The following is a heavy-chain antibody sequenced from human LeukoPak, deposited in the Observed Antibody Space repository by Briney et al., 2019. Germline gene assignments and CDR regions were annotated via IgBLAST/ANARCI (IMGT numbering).Heavy chain of an antibody. Sequence: GGSLRLSCAASGFIVSSNYMSWVHQAPGKGLEWVSVIYSGGRTYYADSVKGRFTISRDNSRNTLYLQMNSLRAKDTAVYYCASARQRHCTNGVCPSLTDSWGQGTLVTVSS. CDR1: GFIVSSNY. V-gene: IGHV3-53*01. J-gene: IGHJ4*02. CDR3: ASARQRHCTNGVCPSLTDS. CDR2: IYSGGRT. D-gene: IGHD2-8*01.